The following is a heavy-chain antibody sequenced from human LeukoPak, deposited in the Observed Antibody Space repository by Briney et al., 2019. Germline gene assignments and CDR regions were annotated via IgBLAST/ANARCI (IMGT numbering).Heavy chain of an antibody. J-gene: IGHJ4*02. Sequence: QTGGSLRLSCAASGFTFSSYSMNWVRQAPGKGLEWVSYISSSSSTIYYADSVKGRFTISRDNAKNSLYLQMNSLRAEDTAVYYCARTYYDSSGYPPDYWGQGTLVTVSS. D-gene: IGHD3-22*01. CDR2: ISSSSSTI. V-gene: IGHV3-48*01. CDR3: ARTYYDSSGYPPDY. CDR1: GFTFSSYS.